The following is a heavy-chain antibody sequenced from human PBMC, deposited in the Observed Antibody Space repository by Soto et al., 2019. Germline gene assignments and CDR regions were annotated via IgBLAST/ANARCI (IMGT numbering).Heavy chain of an antibody. CDR3: ASGSTGSGYDLGGRYYYYYMDA. D-gene: IGHD5-12*01. V-gene: IGHV1-18*01. CDR2: ISAYNGKT. Sequence: GASVKVSCKASGYTFTSYGISWVRQAPGQGLEWMGWISAYNGKTNYAQKLQGRVTITADKSTSTAYMELSSLRSEDTAVYYCASGSTGSGYDLGGRYYYYYMDAWGKGTTVTVSS. J-gene: IGHJ6*03. CDR1: GYTFTSYG.